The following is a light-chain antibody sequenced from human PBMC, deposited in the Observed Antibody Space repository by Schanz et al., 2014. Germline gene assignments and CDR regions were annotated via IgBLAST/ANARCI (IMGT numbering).Light chain of an antibody. J-gene: IGKJ5*01. CDR1: QSISTW. V-gene: IGKV1-5*01. CDR3: QQYNSYSGVT. CDR2: DGS. Sequence: DIPMTQPPSTLSASVGDRVTLTCRASQSISTWLAWYQQRPGKAPKLLIYDGSSLESGVPYMFSGCGSGTEFAHTISSLQPDDFATYYYQQYNSYSGVTLGQGTRRQSK.